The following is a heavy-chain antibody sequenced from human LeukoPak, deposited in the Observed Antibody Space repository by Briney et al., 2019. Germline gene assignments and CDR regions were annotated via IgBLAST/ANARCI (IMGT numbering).Heavy chain of an antibody. D-gene: IGHD2-21*01. V-gene: IGHV1-2*02. CDR3: ARVKYRAAGDKQY. J-gene: IGHJ4*02. CDR1: GYTFTGYY. Sequence: ASVKVPCKASGYTFTGYYIHWVRQAPGQGLEWMGWINPNSGGTNYAQKFQGRVTMTRDTSITTVYMELSRLRSDDTAVYYCARVKYRAAGDKQYWGRGTLLSVSS. CDR2: INPNSGGT.